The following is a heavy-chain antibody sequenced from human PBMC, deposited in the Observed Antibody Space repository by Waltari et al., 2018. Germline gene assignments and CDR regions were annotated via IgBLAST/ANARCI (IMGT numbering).Heavy chain of an antibody. J-gene: IGHJ4*02. CDR3: ARVRPRSAAGTGPFDY. Sequence: EVQLVESGGGLVQPGGSLRLSCGTSGFTFSIYSMNWVRQAPGKGLEWLSYITSSSTTIYYAASGKGRFTISRDNAKNSLYLQMNSLRVEDTAVYYCARVRPRSAAGTGPFDYWGQGTLVTVSS. CDR2: ITSSSTTI. D-gene: IGHD6-13*01. V-gene: IGHV3-48*04. CDR1: GFTFSIYS.